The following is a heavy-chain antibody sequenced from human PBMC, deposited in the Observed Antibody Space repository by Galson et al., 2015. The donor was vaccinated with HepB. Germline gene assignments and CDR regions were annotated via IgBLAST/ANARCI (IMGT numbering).Heavy chain of an antibody. CDR2: ISYDGSNK. V-gene: IGHV3-30*04. D-gene: IGHD3-22*01. CDR3: ARGPTYYYDSSGRGAFDI. J-gene: IGHJ3*02. CDR1: RFSFTSYA. Sequence: LRLSCAASRFSFTSYAMHWVRQAPGKGLEWVAVISYDGSNKYYADSVKGRFTISRDNSKNTLYLQMNSLRAEDTAVYYCARGPTYYYDSSGRGAFDIWGQGTMVTVSS.